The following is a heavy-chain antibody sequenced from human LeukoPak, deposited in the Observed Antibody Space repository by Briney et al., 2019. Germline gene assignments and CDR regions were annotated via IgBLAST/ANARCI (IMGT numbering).Heavy chain of an antibody. D-gene: IGHD5-18*01. CDR1: GGSISSYY. V-gene: IGHV4-59*01. Sequence: SETLSLTCTVSGGSISSYYWSWIRQPPGKGLEWIGYIYYSGRTNYNPSLKSRVTISVDTSKNQFSLKLSSVTAADTAVYYCARGGYSYGYLVSWGQGTLVTVSS. J-gene: IGHJ4*02. CDR2: IYYSGRT. CDR3: ARGGYSYGYLVS.